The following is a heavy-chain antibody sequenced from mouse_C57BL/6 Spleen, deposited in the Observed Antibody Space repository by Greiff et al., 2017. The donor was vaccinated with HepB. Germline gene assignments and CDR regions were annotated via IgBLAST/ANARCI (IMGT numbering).Heavy chain of an antibody. Sequence: VNVVESGAELAKPGASVKLSCKASGYTFTSYWMHWVKQRPGQGLEWIGYINPSSGYTKYNQKFKDKATLTADKSSSTAYMQLSSLTYEDSAVYYCARWDWDEGFDYWGQGTTLTASS. CDR1: GYTFTSYW. CDR2: INPSSGYT. V-gene: IGHV1-7*01. D-gene: IGHD4-1*01. CDR3: ARWDWDEGFDY. J-gene: IGHJ2*01.